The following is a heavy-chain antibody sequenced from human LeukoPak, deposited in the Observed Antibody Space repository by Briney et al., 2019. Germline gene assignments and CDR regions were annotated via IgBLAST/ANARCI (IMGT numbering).Heavy chain of an antibody. CDR2: INHSGST. J-gene: IGHJ4*02. V-gene: IGHV4-34*01. Sequence: SETLSLTCAVYGGSFSGYYWSWIRQPPGKGLEWIGEINHSGSTNYNPSLKSRVTISVDTSKNQFSLKLSSVTAADTAVYYCARLDCSSTSCYDPLDYWGQGTLVTVSS. CDR1: GGSFSGYY. CDR3: ARLDCSSTSCYDPLDY. D-gene: IGHD2-2*01.